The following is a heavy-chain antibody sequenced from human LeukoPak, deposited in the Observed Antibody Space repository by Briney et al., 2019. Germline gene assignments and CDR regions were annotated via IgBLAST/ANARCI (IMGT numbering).Heavy chain of an antibody. D-gene: IGHD3-16*01. CDR3: ARDRGDRIRLFDY. Sequence: GGSLRLSCAASGFTFSSYWMSWVRQAPGKGLEWVANIKQDGSEKFYVDSVKGRFTISRDNAKNSLYLQMNSLRAEDTGVYYCARDRGDRIRLFDYWGQGTLVTVSS. V-gene: IGHV3-7*01. J-gene: IGHJ4*02. CDR1: GFTFSSYW. CDR2: IKQDGSEK.